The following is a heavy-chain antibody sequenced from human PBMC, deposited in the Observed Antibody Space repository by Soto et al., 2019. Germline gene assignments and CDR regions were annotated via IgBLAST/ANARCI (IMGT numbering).Heavy chain of an antibody. CDR3: AREWASSSSSGYFDY. Sequence: ASVKVSCKASGNTFTGYYMHWVRQAPGQGLEWMGWINPNSGGTKYAQKFQGRVTMTRDTSISTAYMELSRLRSDDTAVYYCAREWASSSSSGYFDYWGQGTLVTVSS. V-gene: IGHV1-2*02. D-gene: IGHD6-6*01. J-gene: IGHJ4*02. CDR2: INPNSGGT. CDR1: GNTFTGYY.